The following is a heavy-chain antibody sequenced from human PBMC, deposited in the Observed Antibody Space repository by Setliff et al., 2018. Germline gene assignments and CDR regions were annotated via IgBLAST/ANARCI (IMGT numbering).Heavy chain of an antibody. CDR3: VPGRGS. V-gene: IGHV4-38-2*01. Sequence: SETLSLTCAVSGYSIRSGYYWGWIRQPPGKGLEWIGSIYHSGSTYYSPSLKSRGSISVDKSKNTLYLHMSNLRAEDTAVFYCVPGRGSWGQGALVTVSS. J-gene: IGHJ5*02. CDR1: GYSIRSGYY. CDR2: IYHSGST. D-gene: IGHD6-25*01.